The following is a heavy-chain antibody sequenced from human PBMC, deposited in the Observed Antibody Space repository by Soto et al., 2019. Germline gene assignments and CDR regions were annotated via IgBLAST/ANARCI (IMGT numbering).Heavy chain of an antibody. D-gene: IGHD4-17*01. CDR1: GGSFSGYY. V-gene: IGHV4-34*01. CDR3: ARGRDYGDYVERYYFDY. Sequence: QVQLQQWGAGLLKPSETLSLTCAVYGGSFSGYYWSWIRQPPGKGLEWIGEINHSGSTNYNPSLKSRVTISVDTSKNQFSLKLSSVTAADTAVYYCARGRDYGDYVERYYFDYWGQGTLVPVSS. CDR2: INHSGST. J-gene: IGHJ4*02.